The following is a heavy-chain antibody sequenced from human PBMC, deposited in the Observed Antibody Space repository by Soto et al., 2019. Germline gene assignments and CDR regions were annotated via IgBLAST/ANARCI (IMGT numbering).Heavy chain of an antibody. Sequence: EVQLVQSGPEVKKSGESLKISCKGSGYSFTSNWIGWVRQMPGKGLEWMGIIYPSDSDTRYSPSFQGQVTISADKSISTAYPQWSSLKASVTAMYYCARPPSGTTSVFDSWGQGTLVTVSS. D-gene: IGHD1-7*01. CDR3: ARPPSGTTSVFDS. CDR2: IYPSDSDT. V-gene: IGHV5-51*03. CDR1: GYSFTSNW. J-gene: IGHJ4*02.